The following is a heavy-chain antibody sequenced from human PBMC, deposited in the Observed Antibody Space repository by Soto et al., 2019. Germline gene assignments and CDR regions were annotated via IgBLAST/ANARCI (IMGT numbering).Heavy chain of an antibody. Sequence: TSETLSLTCTVSGGSISSSSYYWGWIRQPPGKGLEWIGSIYYSGSTYYNPSLKSRVTISVDTSKNQFSLKLSSVTAADTAVYYCARWEHNWNDVDDWFDPWGQGTQVTVSS. CDR3: ARWEHNWNDVDDWFDP. CDR2: IYYSGST. V-gene: IGHV4-39*01. J-gene: IGHJ5*02. CDR1: GGSISSSSYY. D-gene: IGHD1-20*01.